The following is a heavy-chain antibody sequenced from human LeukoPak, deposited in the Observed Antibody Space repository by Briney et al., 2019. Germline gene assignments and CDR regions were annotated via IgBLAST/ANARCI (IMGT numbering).Heavy chain of an antibody. V-gene: IGHV1-18*01. CDR1: GYTFTSYG. Sequence: ASVKVSCKASGYTFTSYGISWVRQAPGQGLEWMGWISGDNGNTNYAQNLQGRVTVTTDTSTSTAYMELRSLRYDDTAVYYCARDRYGVRSGSCDYWGQGTLVTVSS. CDR3: ARDRYGVRSGSCDY. D-gene: IGHD1-26*01. J-gene: IGHJ4*02. CDR2: ISGDNGNT.